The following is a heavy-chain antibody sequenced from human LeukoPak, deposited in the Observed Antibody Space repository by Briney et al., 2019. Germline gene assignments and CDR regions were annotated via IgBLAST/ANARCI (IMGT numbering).Heavy chain of an antibody. Sequence: GGSLRLSCAASGFTVSSNYMSWVRQAPGKGLEWVSVIYSGGSTYYADSVKGRFTISRDNSKNTLYLQMISLRAEDTAVYYCARIFYGSSSGPYDYWGQGTLVTVSS. CDR3: ARIFYGSSSGPYDY. CDR1: GFTVSSNY. D-gene: IGHD3-10*01. V-gene: IGHV3-66*01. J-gene: IGHJ4*02. CDR2: IYSGGST.